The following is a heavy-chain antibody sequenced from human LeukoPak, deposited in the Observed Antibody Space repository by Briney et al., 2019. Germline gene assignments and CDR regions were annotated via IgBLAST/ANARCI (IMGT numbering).Heavy chain of an antibody. V-gene: IGHV4-4*09. CDR2: IYTSGST. J-gene: IGHJ3*02. D-gene: IGHD3-22*01. CDR3: ARLTYYYDSSGYSNDAFDI. CDR1: GGSLSSYY. Sequence: PSETLSLTCTVSGGSLSSYYWSWIRQPPGKVLEWIGYIYTSGSTNYNPSLKSRVTISVDTSKIQFSLKLSSVTAADTAVYYCARLTYYYDSSGYSNDAFDIWGQGTMVTVSS.